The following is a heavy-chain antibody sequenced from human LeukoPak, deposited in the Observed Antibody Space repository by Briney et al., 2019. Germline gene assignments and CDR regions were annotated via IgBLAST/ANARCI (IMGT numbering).Heavy chain of an antibody. CDR1: GFTFSSYA. V-gene: IGHV3-23*01. Sequence: GGSLRLSCAASGFTFSSYAMSWVRQAPGKGLEWVSAISGSGGSTYYADSVKGRFTISRDNSKNTLYLQMNSLRAEDTAVYYCASQIVISSGWYSPYFDYWGQGTLVTVSS. D-gene: IGHD6-19*01. CDR3: ASQIVISSGWYSPYFDY. J-gene: IGHJ4*02. CDR2: ISGSGGST.